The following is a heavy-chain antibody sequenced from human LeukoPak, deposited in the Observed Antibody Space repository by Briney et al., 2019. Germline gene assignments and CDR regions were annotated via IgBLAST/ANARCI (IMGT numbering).Heavy chain of an antibody. J-gene: IGHJ3*02. CDR2: ISGSGGST. CDR3: AKEPKSQVGCSGGSCYAFDI. V-gene: IGHV3-23*01. CDR1: GFTFSSYA. D-gene: IGHD2-15*01. Sequence: PGGSLRLSCAASGFTFSSYAMSWVRQAPGKGLEWVSAISGSGGSTYYADSVKGRFTISRDNSKNTLYLQMNSPRAEDTAVYYCAKEPKSQVGCSGGSCYAFDIWGQGTMVTVSS.